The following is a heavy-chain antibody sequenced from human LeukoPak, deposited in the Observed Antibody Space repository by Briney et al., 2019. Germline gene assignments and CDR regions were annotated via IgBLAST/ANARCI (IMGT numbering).Heavy chain of an antibody. CDR2: IHPDDSNT. Sequence: NLGESLKISCKTSGYTFSNYWIGWVRQMPGKGLEWMGIIHPDDSNTRYSPSFQGQVTISADKSISTAYLQWSSLKASDTATYYCARGGRWLVRNLDAHFDYWGQGTVATVSS. J-gene: IGHJ4*02. D-gene: IGHD5-24*01. CDR3: ARGGRWLVRNLDAHFDY. V-gene: IGHV5-51*01. CDR1: GYTFSNYW.